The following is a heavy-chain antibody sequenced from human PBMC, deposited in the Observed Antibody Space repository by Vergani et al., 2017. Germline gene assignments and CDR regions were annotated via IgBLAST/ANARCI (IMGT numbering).Heavy chain of an antibody. V-gene: IGHV4-59*01. CDR3: ARDGGSYWVDYYYGMDV. D-gene: IGHD1-26*01. CDR1: GGSISSYY. J-gene: IGHJ6*02. CDR2: IYYSGST. Sequence: QVQLQESGPGLVKPSETLSLTCTVSGGSISSYYWSWIRQPPGKGLEWIGYIYYSGSTNYNPSLKSRVTISVDTSKTQFSLKLSSVTAADTAVYYCARDGGSYWVDYYYGMDVWGQGTTVTVSS.